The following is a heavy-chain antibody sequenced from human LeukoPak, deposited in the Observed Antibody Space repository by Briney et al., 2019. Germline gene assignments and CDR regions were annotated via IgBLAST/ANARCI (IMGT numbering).Heavy chain of an antibody. CDR1: GYTFTGYY. CDR2: INPNSGGT. CDR3: AREQGYGDYFWFDP. Sequence: ASVKVSCKASGYTFTGYYMHWVRQAPGQGLEWVGWINPNSGGTNYAQKFQGRVTMTRDTSISTAYMELSRLRSDDTAVYYCAREQGYGDYFWFDPWGQGTLVTISS. J-gene: IGHJ5*02. V-gene: IGHV1-2*02. D-gene: IGHD4-17*01.